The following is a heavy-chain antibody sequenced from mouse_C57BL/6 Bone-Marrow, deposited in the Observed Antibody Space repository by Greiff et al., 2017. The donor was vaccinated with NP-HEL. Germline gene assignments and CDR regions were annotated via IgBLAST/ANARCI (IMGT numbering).Heavy chain of an antibody. CDR2: IYPRSGNT. CDR1: GYPFTSYV. Sequence: VKLMESGAELARPGASLKLSCKASGYPFTSYVISGVKQSTGQGLEWIGEIYPRSGNTYYNEKFKGKATLTADKSSSTAYMELRSLTSEDSAVYFRARGPPFDYWGQGTTLTVSS. V-gene: IGHV1-81*01. J-gene: IGHJ2*01. CDR3: ARGPPFDY.